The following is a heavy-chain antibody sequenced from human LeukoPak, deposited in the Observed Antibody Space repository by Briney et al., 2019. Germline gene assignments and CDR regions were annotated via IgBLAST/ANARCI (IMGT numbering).Heavy chain of an antibody. CDR2: INHSGST. Sequence: SGTLSLTCAVYGGSFSGYYWSWIRQPPGKGLEWIGEINHSGSTNYNPSLKSRVTISVDTSKNQFSLKLSSVTAADTAVYYCARKGPAAADYWGQGTLVTVSS. CDR1: GGSFSGYY. V-gene: IGHV4-34*01. CDR3: ARKGPAAADY. D-gene: IGHD2-2*01. J-gene: IGHJ4*02.